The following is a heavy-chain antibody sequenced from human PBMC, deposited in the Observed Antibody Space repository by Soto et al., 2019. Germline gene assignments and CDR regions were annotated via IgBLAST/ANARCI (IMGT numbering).Heavy chain of an antibody. V-gene: IGHV3-9*01. CDR1: GFTFDDYA. Sequence: GGSLRLSCAASGFTFDDYAMHWVRQAPGKGLEWVSGISWNSGSIGYADSVKGRLTISRDNAKNSLYLQMNSLRAEDTALYYCAKDRIAAAGTYFDYWGQGTLVTVSS. D-gene: IGHD6-13*01. J-gene: IGHJ4*02. CDR3: AKDRIAAAGTYFDY. CDR2: ISWNSGSI.